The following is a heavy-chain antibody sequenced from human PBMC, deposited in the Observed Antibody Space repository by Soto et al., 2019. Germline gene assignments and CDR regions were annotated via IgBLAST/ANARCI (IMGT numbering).Heavy chain of an antibody. Sequence: ASVKVSCKTSGYTFRSQGITWVRQAPGQGLEWMGCIRVYNGKTYYEESLQGRVTMTTDTSTSTAYMELSSLRPEDTAVYYCAGGRIVVVGSRAYYGMDVWGQGTTVTVSS. J-gene: IGHJ6*02. CDR2: IRVYNGKT. V-gene: IGHV1-18*01. CDR3: AGGRIVVVGSRAYYGMDV. D-gene: IGHD3-22*01. CDR1: GYTFRSQG.